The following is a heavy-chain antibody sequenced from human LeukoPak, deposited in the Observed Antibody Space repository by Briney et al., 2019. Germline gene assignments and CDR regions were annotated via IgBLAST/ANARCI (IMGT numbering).Heavy chain of an antibody. CDR3: QSRFLEWLLDY. J-gene: IGHJ4*02. D-gene: IGHD3-3*01. Sequence: PSETLSLTCTVSGDSIRSNNYYWGWIRQPPGKGLEWIGSIYDTGSTFYNPSLKSRVIISVDTSKNQFSLKLSSVTAAGTAVYYCQSRFLEWLLDYWGQGTLVTVSS. CDR1: GDSIRSNNYY. CDR2: IYDTGST. V-gene: IGHV4-39*01.